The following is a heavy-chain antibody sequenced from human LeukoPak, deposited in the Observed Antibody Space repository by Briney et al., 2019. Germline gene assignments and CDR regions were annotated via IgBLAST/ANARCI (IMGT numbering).Heavy chain of an antibody. J-gene: IGHJ3*02. Sequence: PSETLSLTCTVSGGSISSYYWSWIRQPPGKGLEWIGYIYYSGGTSYYPSLKSRVTISVDTSKTQFSLRLNSVTAADTAVYYCARLVGYSGYGQRSFDIWGQGTMVTVSS. CDR1: GGSISSYY. CDR2: IYYSGGT. D-gene: IGHD5-12*01. V-gene: IGHV4-59*08. CDR3: ARLVGYSGYGQRSFDI.